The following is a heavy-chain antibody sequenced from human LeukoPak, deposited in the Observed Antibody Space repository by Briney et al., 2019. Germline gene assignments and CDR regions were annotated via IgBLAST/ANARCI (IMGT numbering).Heavy chain of an antibody. CDR2: IIPIFGIA. CDR3: ARAGSYDSSDYYHEDS. Sequence: ASVKVSCKASGGTFSSDALSWVRLAPGQGLEWMGRIIPIFGIANYAQNFQGRVTITADKSTSTVYMELSSLRSEDTAVYYCARAGSYDSSDYYHEDSWGQGTLVTVSS. D-gene: IGHD3-22*01. V-gene: IGHV1-69*04. CDR1: GGTFSSDA. J-gene: IGHJ4*02.